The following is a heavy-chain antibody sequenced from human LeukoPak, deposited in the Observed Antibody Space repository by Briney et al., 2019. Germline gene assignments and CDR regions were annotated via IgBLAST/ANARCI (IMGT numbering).Heavy chain of an antibody. CDR3: ARGGGLDV. V-gene: IGHV3-7*03. CDR2: INHNGNVN. D-gene: IGHD3-16*01. CDR1: GFTFSSYW. J-gene: IGHJ6*02. Sequence: GGSLRLSCAASGFTFSSYWMNWARQAPGKGLEWVASINHNGNVNYYVDSVKGRFTISRDNAKNSLYLQMSNLRAEDTAVYFCARGGGLDVWRQGATVTVSS.